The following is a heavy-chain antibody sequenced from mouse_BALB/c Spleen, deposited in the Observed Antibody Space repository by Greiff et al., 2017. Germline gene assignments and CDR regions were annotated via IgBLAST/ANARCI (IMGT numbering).Heavy chain of an antibody. CDR1: GFTFSSYA. V-gene: IGHV5-6-5*01. D-gene: IGHD2-3*01. J-gene: IGHJ4*01. CDR3: ARGYDGYFPYYAMDY. CDR2: ISSGGST. Sequence: EVQLVESGGGLVKPGGSLKLSCAASGFTFSSYAMSWVRQTPEKRLEWVASISSGGSTYYPDSVKGRFTISRDNARNILYLQMSSLRSEDTAMYYCARGYDGYFPYYAMDYWGQGTSVTVSS.